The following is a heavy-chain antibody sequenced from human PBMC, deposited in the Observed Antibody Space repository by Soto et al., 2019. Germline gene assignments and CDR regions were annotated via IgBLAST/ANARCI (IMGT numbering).Heavy chain of an antibody. D-gene: IGHD4-17*01. J-gene: IGHJ4*02. Sequence: PGGSLRLSCAASGFTFSSYAMSWVRQAPGKGLEWVSAISGSGGSTYYADSVKGRFTISRDNSKNTLYLQMNSLRAEDTAVYYCAKGAFLTVTTMIDLRYYFDYWGQGTLVTVSS. CDR3: AKGAFLTVTTMIDLRYYFDY. CDR2: ISGSGGST. CDR1: GFTFSSYA. V-gene: IGHV3-23*01.